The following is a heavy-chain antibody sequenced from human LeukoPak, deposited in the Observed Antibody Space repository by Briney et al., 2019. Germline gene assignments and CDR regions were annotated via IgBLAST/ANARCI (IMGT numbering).Heavy chain of an antibody. J-gene: IGHJ4*02. CDR3: ARDFSTIGHPYFDY. D-gene: IGHD5/OR15-5a*01. CDR2: ISAYNGNT. Sequence: ASVKVSCKASGGTFSNYAITWVRQAPGQGLEWMGWISAYNGNTNYAQKLQGRVTMTTDTSTSTAYMELRSLRSDDTAVYYCARDFSTIGHPYFDYWGQGTLVTVSS. CDR1: GGTFSNYA. V-gene: IGHV1-18*01.